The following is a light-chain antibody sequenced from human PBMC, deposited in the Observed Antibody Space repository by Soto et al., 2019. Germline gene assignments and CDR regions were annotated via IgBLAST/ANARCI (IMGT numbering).Light chain of an antibody. Sequence: EIVMTQSPATLSVSPGERATLSCRASQSIGSNLAWYQQKPGQAPRLLIYAASIRATAFPARFSGSGSGTEFTLTISGLQAEDFAVYFCQQYNNWPPWTFGHGNKVEIK. CDR2: AAS. J-gene: IGKJ1*01. CDR1: QSIGSN. V-gene: IGKV3-15*01. CDR3: QQYNNWPPWT.